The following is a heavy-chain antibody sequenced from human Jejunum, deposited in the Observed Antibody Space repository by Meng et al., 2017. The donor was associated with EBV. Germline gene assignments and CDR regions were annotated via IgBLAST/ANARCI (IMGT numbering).Heavy chain of an antibody. CDR3: ARDQNGSYFAY. CDR2: IYNSEST. CDR1: GGSVSSGGYY. V-gene: IGHV4-61*08. J-gene: IGHJ4*02. D-gene: IGHD1-26*01. Sequence: QVQLQGSGPGLVKPSGTLSLTCTVAGGSVSSGGYYWSWIRQPPGKGLEWIGYIYNSESTNYKSSLKSRVTISADTSKNQFSLRLSSVTAADTAVYYCARDQNGSYFAYWGQGTLVTVSS.